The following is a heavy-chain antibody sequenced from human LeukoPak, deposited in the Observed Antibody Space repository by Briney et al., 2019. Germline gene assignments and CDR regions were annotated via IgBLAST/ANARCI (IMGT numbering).Heavy chain of an antibody. V-gene: IGHV3-30*02. CDR2: IRYDGSYR. Sequence: GGSLRLSCAASGFTFSSYGIHWVRQAPGKGLEWVAFIRYDGSYRSYADSVKGRFTISRDSSKNPLYQQMNSLRAEDTAVYYCARNYYDSSDYWGQGTLVTVSS. J-gene: IGHJ4*02. CDR1: GFTFSSYG. D-gene: IGHD3-22*01. CDR3: ARNYYDSSDY.